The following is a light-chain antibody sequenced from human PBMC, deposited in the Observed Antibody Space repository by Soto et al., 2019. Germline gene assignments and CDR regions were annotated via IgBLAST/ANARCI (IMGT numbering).Light chain of an antibody. J-gene: IGKJ1*01. CDR1: QSVLYSSNNKNY. CDR3: QQYYSTPGT. Sequence: DIVMTQSPDSLAVSLGERATINCKSSQSVLYSSNNKNYLAWYQQKPGQPPKLLIYWASTRESGVPDRFSGSGSGTDFTLTISSLQAEDVAVYYCQQYYSTPGTFGQGTTVDIK. CDR2: WAS. V-gene: IGKV4-1*01.